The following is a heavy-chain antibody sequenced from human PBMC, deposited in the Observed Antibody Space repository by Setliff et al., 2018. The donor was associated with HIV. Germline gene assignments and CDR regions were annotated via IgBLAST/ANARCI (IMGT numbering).Heavy chain of an antibody. V-gene: IGHV4-34*01. J-gene: IGHJ6*03. CDR2: INHSGST. Sequence: PSETLSLTCVVSGGSFSGYYWSWIRQPPGKGLEWIGEINHSGSTTYNPSLKSRVTISVDTSKNQFSLKLSSVTAADTAVYYCARLRLLYYYYYMDVWGKGTTVTVSS. CDR1: GGSFSGYY. CDR3: ARLRLLYYYYYMDV.